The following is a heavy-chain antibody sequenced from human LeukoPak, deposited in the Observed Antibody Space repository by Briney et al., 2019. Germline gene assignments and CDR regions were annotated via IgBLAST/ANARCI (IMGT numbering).Heavy chain of an antibody. CDR2: MNPNSGNT. D-gene: IGHD1-1*01. Sequence: GASVKVSCKASGYTFTSYDINWVRQATGQGLEWMGWMNPNSGNTGYAQKFQGRVTMTRNTSISTAYMELSSLRSEDTAVYYCARSRRLGGLCDYWGQGTLVTVSS. V-gene: IGHV1-8*01. J-gene: IGHJ4*02. CDR1: GYTFTSYD. CDR3: ARSRRLGGLCDY.